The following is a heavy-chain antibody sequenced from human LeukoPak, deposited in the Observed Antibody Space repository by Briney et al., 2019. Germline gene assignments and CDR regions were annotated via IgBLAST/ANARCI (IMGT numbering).Heavy chain of an antibody. V-gene: IGHV3-48*01. J-gene: IGHJ4*02. CDR1: GFTFSSYS. CDR3: ARDYVYAFDY. Sequence: PGGSLRLSCAASGFTFSSYSMNWVRQAPGKGLEWVSYISRRSSNIYYADSVKGRFTISRDNAKNALYLQMNSLRAEDTAVYFCARDYVYAFDYWGQGTLVAVSS. CDR2: ISRRSSNI. D-gene: IGHD2/OR15-2a*01.